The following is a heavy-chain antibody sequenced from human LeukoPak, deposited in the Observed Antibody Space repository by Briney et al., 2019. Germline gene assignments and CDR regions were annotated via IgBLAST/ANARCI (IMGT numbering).Heavy chain of an antibody. J-gene: IGHJ4*02. Sequence: GGSLRLSCAASGYKFDAYGMGWVRQAPGKGLEWVSGLNWRGDRTVYADSVKGRFTISRDNTKNSLYLQMDSLRVEDTALYYCARPASGWYSAAFDYWGQGTLVTVSS. V-gene: IGHV3-20*04. D-gene: IGHD6-19*01. CDR2: LNWRGDRT. CDR3: ARPASGWYSAAFDY. CDR1: GYKFDAYG.